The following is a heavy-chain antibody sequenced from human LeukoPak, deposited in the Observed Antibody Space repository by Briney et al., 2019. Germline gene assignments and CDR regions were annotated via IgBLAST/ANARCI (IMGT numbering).Heavy chain of an antibody. V-gene: IGHV3-30*03. CDR3: ASRGTHCSSASCSYYLDY. Sequence: GGSLRLSCAASGFTFSSYSMNWVRQAPGKGLEWVAVTSFDGGDKYYADSVKGRFTISRDNSKNTLYLQMNSLRVADTAVYYCASRGTHCSSASCSYYLDYWGQGTLVTVSS. D-gene: IGHD2-2*01. J-gene: IGHJ4*02. CDR1: GFTFSSYS. CDR2: TSFDGGDK.